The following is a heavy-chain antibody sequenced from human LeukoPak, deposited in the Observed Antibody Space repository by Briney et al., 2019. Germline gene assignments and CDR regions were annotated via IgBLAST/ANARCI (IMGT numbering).Heavy chain of an antibody. V-gene: IGHV3-21*01. CDR1: GFTFSSYS. CDR2: ISSSTNYI. D-gene: IGHD3-10*01. Sequence: GGSLRPSCAASGFTFSSYSMNWVRQAPGKGLEWVSSISSSTNYIYYAESVKGRFTISRDNAKNSLYLQMNSLRAEDTAMYYCARTYYYGSGSYDYWGQGTLVTVSS. CDR3: ARTYYYGSGSYDY. J-gene: IGHJ4*02.